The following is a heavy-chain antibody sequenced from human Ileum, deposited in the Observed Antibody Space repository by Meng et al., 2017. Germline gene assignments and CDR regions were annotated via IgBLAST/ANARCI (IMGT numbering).Heavy chain of an antibody. Sequence: GESLKISCAASGSTFSDHYIDWVRQAPGKGLEWVGLSANKANSYTTEYAASVKGRFTISRDDSKNSLYLQMDSLKTEDTAMYYCARGYSGYYFYAFDIWGQGKMVTVSS. CDR1: GSTFSDHY. CDR3: ARGYSGYYFYAFDI. CDR2: SANKANSYTT. J-gene: IGHJ3*02. D-gene: IGHD1-26*01. V-gene: IGHV3-72*01.